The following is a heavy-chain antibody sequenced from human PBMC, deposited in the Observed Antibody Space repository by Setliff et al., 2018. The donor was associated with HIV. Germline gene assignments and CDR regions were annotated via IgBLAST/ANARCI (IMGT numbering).Heavy chain of an antibody. CDR1: GDTLTDYY. CDR3: TTGLRWLVESTGKYFQQ. CDR2: FDPEGGQT. J-gene: IGHJ1*01. V-gene: IGHV1-24*01. Sequence: ASVKVSCKSSGDTLTDYYMHWVRQTPGNGLEWLGGFDPEGGQTIYAPKFLGRIAMTEDTSADTAYMELSRLRSEDTAVYYCTTGLRWLVESTGKYFQQWGQGTLVTVSS. D-gene: IGHD1-26*01.